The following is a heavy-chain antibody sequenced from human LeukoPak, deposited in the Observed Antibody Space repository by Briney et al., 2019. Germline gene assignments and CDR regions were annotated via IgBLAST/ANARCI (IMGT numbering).Heavy chain of an antibody. Sequence: SETLSLTCTVSGGSISSYYWSWIRQPPGKGLEWIGYIYYSGSTNYNPPLKSRVTISVDTSKNQFSLKLSSVAAADTAVYYCARLLKGSYSVDYWGQGTLVTVSS. V-gene: IGHV4-59*08. CDR3: ARLLKGSYSVDY. J-gene: IGHJ4*02. D-gene: IGHD1-26*01. CDR1: GGSISSYY. CDR2: IYYSGST.